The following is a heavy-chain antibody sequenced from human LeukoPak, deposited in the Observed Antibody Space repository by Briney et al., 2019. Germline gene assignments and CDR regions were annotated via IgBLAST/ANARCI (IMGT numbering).Heavy chain of an antibody. J-gene: IGHJ4*02. CDR2: IGDSGGRT. CDR3: AKSGSCDS. V-gene: IGHV3-23*01. Sequence: GGSLRLSCAASGFTFSNYAMTWVRQAPGKGLGWVSAIGDSGGRTYYADSVKGRFTISRDASKNTVYLRMNSLRAEDTAVYYCAKSGSCDSWGQGTLVTVSS. CDR1: GFTFSNYA.